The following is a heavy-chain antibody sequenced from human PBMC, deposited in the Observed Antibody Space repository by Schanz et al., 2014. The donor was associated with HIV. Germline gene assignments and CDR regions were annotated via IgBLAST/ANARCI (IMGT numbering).Heavy chain of an antibody. J-gene: IGHJ4*02. CDR1: GFSLSGYG. Sequence: VQLVESGGGLVKPGGSLRLSCAASGFSLSGYGMNWVRQAPGKGLEWVAMISYDGSDKYYADSVKGRFTISRDNSKSTRYLQISSLRPEDTAVYYCAKDPNDREKAFDYWGQGTLVTVSS. V-gene: IGHV3-30*18. CDR3: AKDPNDREKAFDY. D-gene: IGHD3-22*01. CDR2: ISYDGSDK.